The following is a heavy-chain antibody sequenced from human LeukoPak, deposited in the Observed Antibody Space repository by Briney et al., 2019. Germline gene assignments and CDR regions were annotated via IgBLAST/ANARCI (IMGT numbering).Heavy chain of an antibody. Sequence: VKISCKVPGYTFTDYYMHWVQQAPGKGLERMGLVDPEDGETIYAEKFQGRVTITADTSTDTAYMELSSLRSEDTAVYYCATGYDYVWGSYPSLGYWGQGTLVTVSS. CDR1: GYTFTDYY. CDR3: ATGYDYVWGSYPSLGY. CDR2: VDPEDGET. V-gene: IGHV1-69-2*01. J-gene: IGHJ4*02. D-gene: IGHD3-16*02.